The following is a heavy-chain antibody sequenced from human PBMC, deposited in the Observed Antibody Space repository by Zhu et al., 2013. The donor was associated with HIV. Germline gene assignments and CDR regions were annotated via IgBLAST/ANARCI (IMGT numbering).Heavy chain of an antibody. D-gene: IGHD6-6*01. J-gene: IGHJ3*02. CDR3: ARGLYSTSSRPFDI. CDR1: GYTFTDFD. V-gene: IGHV1-8*01. Sequence: QVLLVQSGAEVKKPGASVKVSCKASGYTFTDFDLTWVRQASGQGPEWMGWMNPNSGNTGYAPKFQGRVIMTRNTSINTAYMELSSLRFDDTAVYYCARGLYSTSSRPFDIWGQGTMVTVSS. CDR2: MNPNSGNT.